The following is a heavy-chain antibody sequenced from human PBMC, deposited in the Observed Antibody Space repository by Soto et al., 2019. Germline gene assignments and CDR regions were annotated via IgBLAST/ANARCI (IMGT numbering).Heavy chain of an antibody. CDR1: CGSISSGGYS. CDR3: ARVQDY. J-gene: IGHJ4*02. Sequence: TSETLSLTCAVSCGSISSGGYSWSWSRQPPGKGLEWIGYISHSGSTHFNPSLKSRVTISIDRSKNQFSLKLSSVTAADTAVYYCARVQDYWGEGILVTVSS. V-gene: IGHV4-30-2*01. CDR2: ISHSGST.